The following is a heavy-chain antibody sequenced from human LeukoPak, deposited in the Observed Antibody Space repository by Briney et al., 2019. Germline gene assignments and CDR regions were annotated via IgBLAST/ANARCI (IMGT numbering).Heavy chain of an antibody. CDR2: IKEDGSEK. CDR1: GFTLSSYW. CDR3: ATYRGLDF. D-gene: IGHD2-21*01. Sequence: GGSLRLSCAASGFTLSSYWLRWVRQAPGRGLEWVAKIKEDGSEKNFVDSVKGRFTISRDNAKNSLYLQMDRLRADDTAVYYCATYRGLDFGGQGTLVTVSS. J-gene: IGHJ4*02. V-gene: IGHV3-7*01.